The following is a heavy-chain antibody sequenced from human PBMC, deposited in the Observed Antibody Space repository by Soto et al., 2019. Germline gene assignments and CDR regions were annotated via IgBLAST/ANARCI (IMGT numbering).Heavy chain of an antibody. CDR2: IGTSYGTT. D-gene: IGHD2-21*02. J-gene: IGHJ4*02. V-gene: IGHV3-23*01. CDR3: ARAASCRAGDCYHFAY. CDR1: VFAFISYA. Sequence: GWSLRLSCTASVFAFISYAMSWVRQAPGKGLEWVSAIGTSYGTTYYADSVKGRFTISRDNSKNSLLLQMDSPSAEDTAMYYCARAASCRAGDCYHFAYWGQGALVTVSS.